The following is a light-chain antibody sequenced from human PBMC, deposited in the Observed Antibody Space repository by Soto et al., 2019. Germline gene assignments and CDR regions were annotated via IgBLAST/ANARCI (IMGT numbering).Light chain of an antibody. CDR3: QQYNNWPPT. CDR2: GAS. Sequence: DIVMTQSPDPLSGSPGERVTLSCRASQSVRDNLAWYQQKPGQAPRLLIFGASTRATGIPASFSGSGSGTEFTLTISSLQSEDVAFYFCQQYNNWPPTFGQGTRLEIK. CDR1: QSVRDN. V-gene: IGKV3-15*01. J-gene: IGKJ5*01.